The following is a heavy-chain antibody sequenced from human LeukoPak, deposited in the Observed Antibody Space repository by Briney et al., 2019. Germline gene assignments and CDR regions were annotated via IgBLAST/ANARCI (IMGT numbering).Heavy chain of an antibody. J-gene: IGHJ3*02. D-gene: IGHD1-26*01. CDR3: ASPSGSYRDAFDI. CDR2: INPSGGST. V-gene: IGHV1-46*02. Sequence: GASVKVSCKASGYTFDTYGISWVRQAPGQGLEWMGIINPSGGSTSYAQKFQGRVTITADKSTSTAYMELSSLRSEDTAVYYCASPSGSYRDAFDIWGQGTMVTVSS. CDR1: GYTFDTYG.